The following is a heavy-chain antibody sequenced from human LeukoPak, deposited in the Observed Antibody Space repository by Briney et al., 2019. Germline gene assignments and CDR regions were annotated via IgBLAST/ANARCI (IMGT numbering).Heavy chain of an antibody. CDR1: GFTSSSYA. Sequence: GGFLRLSCAPPGFTSSSYAMSSVRQAPGKGLEPVSAISGSGGSTYYADSVKGRFTISRDNSKNTLYLQMNSLRAEDTAVYYCAKDRDTSFDYWGQGTLVTVSS. CDR2: ISGSGGST. J-gene: IGHJ4*02. V-gene: IGHV3-23*01. CDR3: AKDRDTSFDY. D-gene: IGHD3-10*01.